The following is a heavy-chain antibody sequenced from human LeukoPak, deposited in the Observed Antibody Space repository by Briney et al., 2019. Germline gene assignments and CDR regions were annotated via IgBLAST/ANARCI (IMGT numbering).Heavy chain of an antibody. CDR1: GFTFSSYV. Sequence: GGSLRLSCAAYGFTFSSYVMSWVRQVPGKGLEWVSSISDSGGSTYYADSVKGRFTISRDNSKNALYLQMNSLRAEDTAVYYCARTLGQWIQLWFYWGQGTLVTVSS. D-gene: IGHD5-18*01. V-gene: IGHV3-23*01. CDR2: ISDSGGST. J-gene: IGHJ4*02. CDR3: ARTLGQWIQLWFY.